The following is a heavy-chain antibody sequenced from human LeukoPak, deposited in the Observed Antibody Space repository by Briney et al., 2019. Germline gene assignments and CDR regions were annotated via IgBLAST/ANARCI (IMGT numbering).Heavy chain of an antibody. D-gene: IGHD3-22*01. CDR2: TYYRSKWYN. CDR1: GDSVSSNSAA. J-gene: IGHJ6*02. Sequence: SQTLSLTCAISGDSVSSNSAAWNWIRQSPSRGLEWLGRTYYRSKWYNDYAVSVKSRITINPDTSKNQLSLQLNPVTPEDTAVYYCARALLYFYDSSGYHRYYYYYGLDVWGQGTTVTVSS. CDR3: ARALLYFYDSSGYHRYYYYYGLDV. V-gene: IGHV6-1*01.